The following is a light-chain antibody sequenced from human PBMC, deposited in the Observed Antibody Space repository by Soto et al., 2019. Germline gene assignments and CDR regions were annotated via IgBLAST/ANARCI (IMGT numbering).Light chain of an antibody. CDR1: QNISIF. CDR3: QQSYSTLVT. CDR2: TAS. Sequence: DIQLTQSPSSLSASVGDRVTITCRASQNISIFLNWDQQKPGKAPKLLIYTASDLESGVPSRISGGGSGTEFTLSISSLQPEDFATYYCQQSYSTLVTFGPGTKVDIK. J-gene: IGKJ3*01. V-gene: IGKV1-39*01.